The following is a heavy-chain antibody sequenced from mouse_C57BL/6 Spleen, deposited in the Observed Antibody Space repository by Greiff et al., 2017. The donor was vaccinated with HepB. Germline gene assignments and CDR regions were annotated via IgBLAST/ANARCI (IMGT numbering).Heavy chain of an antibody. D-gene: IGHD2-2*01. V-gene: IGHV1-53*01. CDR2: INPSNGGT. CDR3: ARGGRVTSRFAY. J-gene: IGHJ3*01. CDR1: GYTFTRYW. Sequence: VQLQQPGTELVKPGASVKLSCKASGYTFTRYWMHWVKQRPGQGLEWIGNINPSNGGTNYNEKFKSKATLTVDKSSSTAYMQLSSLTSEDSAVYYCARGGRVTSRFAYWGQGTLVTVSA.